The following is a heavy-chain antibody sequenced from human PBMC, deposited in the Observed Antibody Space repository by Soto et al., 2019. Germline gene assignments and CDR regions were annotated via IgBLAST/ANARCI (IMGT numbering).Heavy chain of an antibody. CDR3: ARVCVWGGMPYRYYYCMDV. Sequence: SETLSLTCTVSGGSISSYYWSWIRQPPGKGLEWIGYIYYSGSTNYNPSLKSRVTISVDTSKNQFSLKLSSVTAADTAVYYCARVCVWGGMPYRYYYCMDVWGKGTTVTVSS. CDR2: IYYSGST. CDR1: GGSISSYY. J-gene: IGHJ6*03. D-gene: IGHD2-8*02. V-gene: IGHV4-59*01.